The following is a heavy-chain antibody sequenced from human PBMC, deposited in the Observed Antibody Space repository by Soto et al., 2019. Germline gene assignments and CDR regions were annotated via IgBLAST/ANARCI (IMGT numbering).Heavy chain of an antibody. D-gene: IGHD2-8*01. Sequence: QVQLQQWGAGLLKPSETLSLTCAVYGGSFSGYYWSWIRQPPGKGLEWIGEINHSGSTNYNPSLKSRVTISVDTSKNQFSLKLSSVNAADTAVYYCARGRRVVLMVYAISQFPGGWFDPWGQGTLVTVSS. J-gene: IGHJ5*02. CDR2: INHSGST. CDR3: ARGRRVVLMVYAISQFPGGWFDP. V-gene: IGHV4-34*01. CDR1: GGSFSGYY.